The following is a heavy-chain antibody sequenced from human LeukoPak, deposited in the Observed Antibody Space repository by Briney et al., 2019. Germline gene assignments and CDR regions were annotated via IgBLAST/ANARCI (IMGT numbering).Heavy chain of an antibody. CDR1: GFTFSAYA. V-gene: IGHV3-23*01. CDR2: FGGSGGTI. Sequence: GGSLRLSCAASGFTFSAYAMSWVRQAPGKGLEWVSHFGGSGGTIYYADSAKGRFTISRDSSKNTLYLQMNNLRAEDTAVYYCARSDCGGDCHLLDYWGQGTLVTVSS. D-gene: IGHD2-21*02. J-gene: IGHJ4*02. CDR3: ARSDCGGDCHLLDY.